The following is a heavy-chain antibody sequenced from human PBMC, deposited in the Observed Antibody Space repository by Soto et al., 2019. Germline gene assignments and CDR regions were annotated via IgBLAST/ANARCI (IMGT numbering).Heavy chain of an antibody. V-gene: IGHV1-46*01. CDR3: ARDYEGYYDSSGYFDY. CDR2: INPSGGST. D-gene: IGHD3-22*01. J-gene: IGHJ4*02. CDR1: GYTFTSYG. Sequence: ASVKVSCKASGYTFTSYGISWVRQAPGQGLEWMGWINPSGGSTSYAQKFQGRVTMTRDTSTSTVYMELSSLRSEDTAVYYCARDYEGYYDSSGYFDYWGQGTLVTVSS.